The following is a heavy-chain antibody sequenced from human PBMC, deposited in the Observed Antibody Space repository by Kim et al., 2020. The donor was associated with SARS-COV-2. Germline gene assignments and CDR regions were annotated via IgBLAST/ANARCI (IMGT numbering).Heavy chain of an antibody. CDR1: GFTFSNYA. Sequence: GGSLRLSCAAPGFTFSNYAIHWVRQAPGKGLEWVAVIWHDESKKYYVDSVKGRFTISRDNSNNTLYLQMNSLRAEDTAVYYCAREGGNTGYYSIDSWGQGTLVTVSS. J-gene: IGHJ5*01. CDR3: AREGGNTGYYSIDS. CDR2: IWHDESKK. V-gene: IGHV3-33*01. D-gene: IGHD3-22*01.